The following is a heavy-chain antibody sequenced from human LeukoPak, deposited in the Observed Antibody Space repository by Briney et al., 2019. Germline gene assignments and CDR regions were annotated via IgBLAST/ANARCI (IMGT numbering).Heavy chain of an antibody. V-gene: IGHV3-21*01. CDR1: GFTFSKYA. Sequence: ESLRLSCAASGFTFSKYAMTWVRQAPGKGLEWVSAVSSSTLKIYYADSVKGRFTISRDNAKNSLYLQMNSLRAEDTAVYYCARDEYSSSWYGVFDYWGQGTLVTVSS. CDR3: ARDEYSSSWYGVFDY. J-gene: IGHJ4*02. CDR2: VSSSTLKI. D-gene: IGHD6-13*01.